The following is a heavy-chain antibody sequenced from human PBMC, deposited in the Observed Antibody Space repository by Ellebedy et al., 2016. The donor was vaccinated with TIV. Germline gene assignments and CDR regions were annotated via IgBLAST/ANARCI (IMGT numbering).Heavy chain of an antibody. J-gene: IGHJ4*02. D-gene: IGHD5-24*01. CDR2: IYYDGST. Sequence: SETLSLTCTVSGDSISSGSYYWGWIRQPPGKGLEWIGSIYYDGSTYYNPSLKSRVTIPVDMSKNQFSLKLSSVNAADTAVYYCARLGRDAYNDFDYWGQGTLVTVSS. CDR1: GDSISSGSYY. CDR3: ARLGRDAYNDFDY. V-gene: IGHV4-39*07.